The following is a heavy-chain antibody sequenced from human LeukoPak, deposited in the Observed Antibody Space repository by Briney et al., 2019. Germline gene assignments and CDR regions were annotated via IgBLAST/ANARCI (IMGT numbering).Heavy chain of an antibody. CDR2: IYYSGST. D-gene: IGHD2-8*01. CDR3: ARFTYGQFDY. CDR1: GGSISSGGYY. V-gene: IGHV4-31*03. Sequence: SQTLSLTCTVSGGSISSGGYYWSWLRQHPGKGLEWIGYIYYSGSTYYNPSLKSRVTISVDTSKNQFSLKLSSVTAADTAVYYCARFTYGQFDYWGQGTLVTVSS. J-gene: IGHJ4*02.